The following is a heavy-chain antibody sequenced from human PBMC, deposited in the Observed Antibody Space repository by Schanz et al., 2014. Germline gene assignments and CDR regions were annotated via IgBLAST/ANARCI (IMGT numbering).Heavy chain of an antibody. CDR2: IYYSGST. V-gene: IGHV4-59*01. J-gene: IGHJ4*02. CDR3: ASKARYTYGYDY. D-gene: IGHD5-18*01. Sequence: QVQLQESGPGLVKPSETLSLTCSVSGRSISSYYWSWIRQPPGKGLEWIGHIYYSGSTNYNPSLKSRVTISADTSKNQLSLKLTSVTAADTALYYCASKARYTYGYDYWGQGTLVTVSS. CDR1: GRSISSYY.